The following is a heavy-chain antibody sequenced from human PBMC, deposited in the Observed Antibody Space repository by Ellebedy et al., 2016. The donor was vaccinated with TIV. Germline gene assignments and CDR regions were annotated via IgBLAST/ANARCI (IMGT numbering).Heavy chain of an antibody. CDR3: ARWFGELLYVRWFDP. Sequence: SETLSLTCTVSGGSISRSSYYWGWIRQPPGKGLEWIGSIYYSGSTDYNPSLKSRVTISEDTSKNQFSLRLSSVTAADTAVYYCARWFGELLYVRWFDPWGQGTLVTVSS. CDR1: GGSISRSSYY. J-gene: IGHJ5*02. D-gene: IGHD3-10*01. CDR2: IYYSGST. V-gene: IGHV4-39*01.